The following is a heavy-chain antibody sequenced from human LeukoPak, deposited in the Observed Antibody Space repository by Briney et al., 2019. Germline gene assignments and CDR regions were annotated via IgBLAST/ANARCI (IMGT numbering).Heavy chain of an antibody. V-gene: IGHV3-7*01. CDR3: ARELETGISGYYFDY. D-gene: IGHD1-14*01. CDR2: IKQDGSAK. J-gene: IGHJ4*02. Sequence: PGGSLRLSCAASGFTFSAYWMSWVRQAPGKGLEWVASIKQDGSAKYYVDSVKGRFTISRDSANNLLYLQMNSLRAEDTAVYYCARELETGISGYYFDYWGQGTLVTVSS. CDR1: GFTFSAYW.